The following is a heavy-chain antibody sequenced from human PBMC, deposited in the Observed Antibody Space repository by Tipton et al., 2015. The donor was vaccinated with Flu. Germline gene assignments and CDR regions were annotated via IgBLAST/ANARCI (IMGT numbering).Heavy chain of an antibody. Sequence: SLRLSCEASGFSFSNYGMHWVRQPPGKGLEWVAFIKFDGSKTFYADSVRGRLTISRDNSRNTLYLQTNSLRAEDTAVYYCAKDEHHYDGSGYYPDYWGQGALVTVSS. J-gene: IGHJ4*02. CDR2: IKFDGSKT. CDR1: GFSFSNYG. V-gene: IGHV3-30*02. CDR3: AKDEHHYDGSGYYPDY. D-gene: IGHD3-22*01.